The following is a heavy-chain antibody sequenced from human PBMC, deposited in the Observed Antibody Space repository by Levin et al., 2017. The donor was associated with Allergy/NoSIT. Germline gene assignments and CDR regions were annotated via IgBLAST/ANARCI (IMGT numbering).Heavy chain of an antibody. CDR3: ARGSQAVPAARLAFDI. J-gene: IGHJ3*02. CDR1: GFTFSNYA. Sequence: GGSLRLSCAASGFTFSNYAMNWVRQAPGKGLEWVSYISSSSSSIYYADSVRGRFTISRDNAKNSLYLQMNSLRAEDTAVYYCARGSQAVPAARLAFDIWGQGTMVSVSS. V-gene: IGHV3-48*01. CDR2: ISSSSSSI. D-gene: IGHD2-2*01.